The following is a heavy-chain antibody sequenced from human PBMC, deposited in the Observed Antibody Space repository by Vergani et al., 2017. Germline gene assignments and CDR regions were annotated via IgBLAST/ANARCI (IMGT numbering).Heavy chain of an antibody. CDR3: AKALPVYSSGWYYYYYGMDV. CDR1: GFTFSSYS. CDR2: VSSSSSYI. Sequence: EVQLLESGGGLVQPGGSLRLSCAASGFTFSSYSMNWVRQAPGKGLEWVSSVSSSSSYIYYADSVKGRFTISRDNAKNSLYLQMNSLRAEDTAVYYCAKALPVYSSGWYYYYYGMDVWGQGTTVTVSS. D-gene: IGHD6-19*01. J-gene: IGHJ6*02. V-gene: IGHV3-21*04.